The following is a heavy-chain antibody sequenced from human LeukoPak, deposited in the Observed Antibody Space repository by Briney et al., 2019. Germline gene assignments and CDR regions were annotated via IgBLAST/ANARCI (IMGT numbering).Heavy chain of an antibody. CDR1: GFSLSSNY. CDR2: IYTGGTT. CDR3: ARDKLGSGYSSDFDY. V-gene: IGHV3-66*02. Sequence: GGALRLSCAASGFSLSSNYMNWVRQAPGKGLEWGSAIYTGGTTYYTDSVKGRFTIYRDNSKNTLYLQMNSLRAEDTAVYYCARDKLGSGYSSDFDYWGQGTLVTVSS. D-gene: IGHD6-19*01. J-gene: IGHJ4*02.